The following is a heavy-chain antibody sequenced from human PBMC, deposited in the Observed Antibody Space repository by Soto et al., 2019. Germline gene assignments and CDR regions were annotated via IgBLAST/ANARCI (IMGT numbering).Heavy chain of an antibody. CDR3: ARPNTPYYGGNSGAFDI. CDR1: GFTFSDYY. D-gene: IGHD4-17*01. J-gene: IGHJ3*02. Sequence: QVQLVESGGGLVKPGGSLRLSCAASGFTFSDYYMSWLRQAPGQGLEWVSYISHDSDYTSYADSVRGRFSISRDNAQKSLCLQINSLRAEDTALYYCARPNTPYYGGNSGAFDIWGQGTMVTVSS. CDR2: ISHDSDYT. V-gene: IGHV3-11*06.